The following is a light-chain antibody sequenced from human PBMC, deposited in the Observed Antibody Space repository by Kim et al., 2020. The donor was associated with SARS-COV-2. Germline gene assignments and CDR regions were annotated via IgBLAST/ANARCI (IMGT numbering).Light chain of an antibody. CDR3: ATFADDLGGPV. V-gene: IGLV1-47*01. CDR1: RSNIGSTY. J-gene: IGLJ3*02. Sequence: GQRVTISCSGSRSNIGSTYVYWYQQLPGAAPKLRIYTKNQRPSGVPDRFSGSKSGTSASLAIRGVRSEDEADYYCATFADDLGGPVFGGGTQLTVL. CDR2: TKN.